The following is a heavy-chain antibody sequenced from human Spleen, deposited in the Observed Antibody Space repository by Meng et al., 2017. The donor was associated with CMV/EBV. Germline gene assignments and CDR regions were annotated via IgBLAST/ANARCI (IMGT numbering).Heavy chain of an antibody. Sequence: GESLKISCAASGFTFSSYSMHWVRQAPGKGLEWVACIRFDGSNKYYADSVKVRFTISRDAAKRTLYLQMNSLIDEDTAIYFCARTPWTYYSWTDSRYTPDQYYGMDVWGQGATVTVSS. CDR2: IRFDGSNK. CDR1: GFTFSSYS. D-gene: IGHD3/OR15-3a*01. J-gene: IGHJ6*02. CDR3: ARTPWTYYSWTDSRYTPDQYYGMDV. V-gene: IGHV3-30*02.